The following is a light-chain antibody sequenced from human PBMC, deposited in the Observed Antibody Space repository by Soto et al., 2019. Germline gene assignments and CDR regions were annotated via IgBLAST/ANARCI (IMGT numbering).Light chain of an antibody. CDR1: NSDVGGYNF. Sequence: QSALTQPASVSGSPGQSITISCTGTNSDVGGYNFVSWYQQHPDKAPKVIIYEGSKRPSGVSNRFSGSKSGNTASLTISGLQAEDGADYYCCSYAGSSTYVFGTGTKVTAL. CDR3: CSYAGSSTYV. V-gene: IGLV2-23*01. CDR2: EGS. J-gene: IGLJ1*01.